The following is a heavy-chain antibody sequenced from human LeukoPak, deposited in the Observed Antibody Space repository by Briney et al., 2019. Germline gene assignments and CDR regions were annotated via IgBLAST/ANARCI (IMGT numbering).Heavy chain of an antibody. Sequence: PGRSLRLSCAASGFTFSNYAMHWVRQAPGKGLEWVAVISYDGSNKYYADSVKGRFTISRDNSKNTVYLQMNSLRAEDTAVYYCARGRDTRVGPTDIDYWGQGTLVTVSS. D-gene: IGHD5-18*01. CDR1: GFTFSNYA. V-gene: IGHV3-30*04. CDR3: ARGRDTRVGPTDIDY. J-gene: IGHJ4*02. CDR2: ISYDGSNK.